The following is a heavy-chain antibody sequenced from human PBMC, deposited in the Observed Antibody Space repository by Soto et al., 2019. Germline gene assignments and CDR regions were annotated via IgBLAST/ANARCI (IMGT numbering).Heavy chain of an antibody. CDR2: ISAYNGNT. D-gene: IGHD3-3*01. J-gene: IGHJ4*02. Sequence: ASVKVSCKASGYTFTSYGISWVRQAPGQGLEWMGWISAYNGNTNYAQKLQGRVTMTTDTSTSTAYMELRSLRSDDTAVYYCARGVSYYDFWSGYYVFDYWGKGTLVTVSS. CDR3: ARGVSYYDFWSGYYVFDY. CDR1: GYTFTSYG. V-gene: IGHV1-18*01.